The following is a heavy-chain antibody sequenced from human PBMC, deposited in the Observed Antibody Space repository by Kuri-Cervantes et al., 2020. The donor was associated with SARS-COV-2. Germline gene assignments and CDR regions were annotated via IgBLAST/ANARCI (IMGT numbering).Heavy chain of an antibody. CDR3: AVQPRYYYYYMDV. Sequence: GESLKISCAASGFTFSGSAMHWVRQASGKGLEWVGRIRSKANSYATAYAASVKGRFTISRDDSKNTAYLQMNSLRAEDTAVYYCAVQPRYYYYYMDVWGKGTTVTVSS. V-gene: IGHV3-73*01. CDR1: GFTFSGSA. J-gene: IGHJ6*03. CDR2: IRSKANSYAT. D-gene: IGHD1-1*01.